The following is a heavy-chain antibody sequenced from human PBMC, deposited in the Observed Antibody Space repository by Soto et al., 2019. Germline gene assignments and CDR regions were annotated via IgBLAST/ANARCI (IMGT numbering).Heavy chain of an antibody. Sequence: AASVKVSCKASGGTFSSYAISWVRQAPGQGLEWMGGIIPICGTANYAQKLQGRVTITADKSTSTAYMELSSLRSEDTAVYYCARDRGEYCSGGSCESPGVYYYGRDVWGQRTRVTVPS. J-gene: IGHJ6*01. CDR2: IIPICGTA. D-gene: IGHD2-15*01. V-gene: IGHV1-69*06. CDR3: ARDRGEYCSGGSCESPGVYYYGRDV. CDR1: GGTFSSYA.